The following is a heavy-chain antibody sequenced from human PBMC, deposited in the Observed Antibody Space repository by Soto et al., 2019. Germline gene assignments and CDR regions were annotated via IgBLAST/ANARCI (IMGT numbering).Heavy chain of an antibody. CDR3: AREEGGTRGYYYIGV. Sequence: QVQLQESGPGLVRPYQTLSLPCSVSGGSVSSSGHYWSWIRQHPGKGLEWIGYIYYSGSTYYNPSLESRRTISLDTSKNEFPLKLRSVTAADTAVYYCAREEGGTRGYYYIGVWGKGTTVTVSS. D-gene: IGHD1-1*01. CDR2: IYYSGST. J-gene: IGHJ6*03. V-gene: IGHV4-31*03. CDR1: GGSVSSSGHY.